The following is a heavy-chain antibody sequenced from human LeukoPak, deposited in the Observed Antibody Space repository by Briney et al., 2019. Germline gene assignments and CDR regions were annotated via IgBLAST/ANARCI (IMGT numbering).Heavy chain of an antibody. CDR3: ARRSGIAAAAPYPIDY. Sequence: PGGSLRLSCAASGFTFSNYAMRWVRQAPGKGLEWVSGISGSGDSTYYADSVEGRFTISRDNSKNTLYLQMNSLRAEDTAVYYCARRSGIAAAAPYPIDYWGQGTLVTVSS. CDR1: GFTFSNYA. J-gene: IGHJ4*02. D-gene: IGHD6-13*01. V-gene: IGHV3-23*01. CDR2: ISGSGDST.